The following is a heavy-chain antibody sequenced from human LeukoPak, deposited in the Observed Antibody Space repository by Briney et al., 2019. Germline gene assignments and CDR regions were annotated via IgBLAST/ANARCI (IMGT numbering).Heavy chain of an antibody. CDR1: GFTFDDYA. CDR3: AKDFTAEYVWGSYSYDYYGMDV. D-gene: IGHD3-16*01. Sequence: GGSLRLSCAASGFTFDDYAMHWVRQAPGKGLEWVSLISWDGGSTYYADSVKGRFTISRDNSKNSLYLQMNSLRAEDTALYYCAKDFTAEYVWGSYSYDYYGMDVWGKGTTVTVSS. CDR2: ISWDGGST. V-gene: IGHV3-43D*04. J-gene: IGHJ6*04.